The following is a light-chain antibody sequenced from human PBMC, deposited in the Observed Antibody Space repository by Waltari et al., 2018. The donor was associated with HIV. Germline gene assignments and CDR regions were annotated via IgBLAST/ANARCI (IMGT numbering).Light chain of an antibody. CDR2: EVT. Sequence: QSALTQPASVSGSPGQSITISCTGTSRAVGAYNLVSWYPQHAGKAPKLMIFEVTQRPSGVSDRFSGSRSGNTASLTISGLQADDEGDYYCCSYTGTGVVFGGGTKLTVL. J-gene: IGLJ2*01. V-gene: IGLV2-23*02. CDR1: SRAVGAYNL. CDR3: CSYTGTGVV.